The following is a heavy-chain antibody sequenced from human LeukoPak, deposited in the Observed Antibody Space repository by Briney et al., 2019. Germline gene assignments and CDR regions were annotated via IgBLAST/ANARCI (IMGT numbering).Heavy chain of an antibody. V-gene: IGHV3-7*01. CDR3: AREGPYHLDY. Sequence: GGSLRLSCVASGFTFSTYWMSWVRQAPGKGLEWVANIKPDGSEKYYVDSVKGRFTISRDNAKNSLYLQMNSLRAEDTAVYYCAREGPYHLDYWGQGTLVTVSS. CDR2: IKPDGSEK. D-gene: IGHD3-16*01. CDR1: GFTFSTYW. J-gene: IGHJ4*02.